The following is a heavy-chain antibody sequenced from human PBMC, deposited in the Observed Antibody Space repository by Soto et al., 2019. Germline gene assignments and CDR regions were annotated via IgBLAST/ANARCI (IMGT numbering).Heavy chain of an antibody. V-gene: IGHV3-74*01. J-gene: IGHJ4*02. CDR1: GFIFKMYW. CDR3: TRGPRPISTGTGAY. Sequence: GGSLRLSCAASGFIFKMYWMHWVRQGPGKGLVWISRIYNDGTYSDYADSVRGRFTISRDNVNDTLYLQMNNLRAEDSGLYYCTRGPRPISTGTGAYWGQGTQVTVSS. CDR2: IYNDGTYS. D-gene: IGHD3-10*01.